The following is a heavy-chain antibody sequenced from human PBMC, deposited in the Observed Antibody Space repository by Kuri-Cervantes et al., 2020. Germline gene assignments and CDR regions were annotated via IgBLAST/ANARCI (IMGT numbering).Heavy chain of an antibody. D-gene: IGHD6-13*01. CDR1: GGTLSSYA. J-gene: IGHJ4*02. CDR3: ARRAALGIAAAGY. Sequence: SVKVSCKASGGTLSSYAISWVRQAPGQGLEWMGGIIPIFGTANYAQKFQGRVTITTGESTSTAYMELSSLRSEDTAVYYCARRAALGIAAAGYWGQGTLVTVSS. V-gene: IGHV1-69*05. CDR2: IIPIFGTA.